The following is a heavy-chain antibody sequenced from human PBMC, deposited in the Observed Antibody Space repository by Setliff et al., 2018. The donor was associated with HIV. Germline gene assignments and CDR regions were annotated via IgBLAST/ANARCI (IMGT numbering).Heavy chain of an antibody. CDR2: INHSGST. CDR1: GESFSAYF. V-gene: IGHV4-34*01. CDR3: ERSGPVWFGEPPYYFDS. D-gene: IGHD3-10*01. Sequence: SETLSLTCAVYGESFSAYFWSWIRQPPGKGLEWIGLINHSGSTNYNPSLKSRVTISLGTSKNQFSLKMTSVTAADTAVYYCERSGPVWFGEPPYYFDSWGLGTLVTVSS. J-gene: IGHJ4*02.